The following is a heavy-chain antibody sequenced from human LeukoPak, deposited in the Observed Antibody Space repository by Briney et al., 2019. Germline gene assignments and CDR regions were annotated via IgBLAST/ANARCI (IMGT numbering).Heavy chain of an antibody. CDR1: GFTFSSYE. CDR2: ISSSGSTI. Sequence: GGSLRLSSAASGFTFSSYEMNWVRQAPGKGLEWVSHISSSGSTIYYADSVKGRFTISRDNSKNTLFLQMNSLRAEDTALYYCAKEFTKEWGQGTLVTVSS. D-gene: IGHD1-1*01. CDR3: AKEFTKE. J-gene: IGHJ4*02. V-gene: IGHV3-48*03.